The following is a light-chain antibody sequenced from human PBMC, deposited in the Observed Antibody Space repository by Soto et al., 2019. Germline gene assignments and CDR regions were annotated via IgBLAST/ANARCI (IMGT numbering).Light chain of an antibody. CDR2: DAS. Sequence: AMHLTQSPSSLSATLGDRVSITFRASQGIGSALAWYQLKPGAAPALLIYDASTLESGVPSRFSGSRSGADFTLTISSLQPEDFATYYCQNFRSSAISFGGGTKVDIK. V-gene: IGKV1-13*02. CDR3: QNFRSSAIS. J-gene: IGKJ4*01. CDR1: QGIGSA.